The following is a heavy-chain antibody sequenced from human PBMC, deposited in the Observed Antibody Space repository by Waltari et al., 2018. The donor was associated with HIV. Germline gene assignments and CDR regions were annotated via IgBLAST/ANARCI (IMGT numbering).Heavy chain of an antibody. CDR2: MRGSGGST. J-gene: IGHJ6*02. CDR3: AKGCGSGYYYYGMDV. D-gene: IGHD2-21*01. V-gene: IGHV3-23*01. Sequence: EVQLLESGGGLVQPGGSLRLSCAASGFTFSSYAMSWVRQAPGEGGEWCSAMRGSGGSTYYAGSVKGRFTISRDNAKNTLDLHMNSLRAEDASVYYCAKGCGSGYYYYGMDVWGQGTTVTVSS. CDR1: GFTFSSYA.